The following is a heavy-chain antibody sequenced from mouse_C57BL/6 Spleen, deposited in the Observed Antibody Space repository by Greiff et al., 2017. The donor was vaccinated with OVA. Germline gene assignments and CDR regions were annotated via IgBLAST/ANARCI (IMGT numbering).Heavy chain of an antibody. J-gene: IGHJ2*01. D-gene: IGHD2-2*01. Sequence: VQLQQSGPELVKPGASVKISCKASGYAFSSSWMNWVKQRPGKGLEWIGRIYPGDGDTKYNGKFKGKATLTADKSSSTAYMQLSSLTSEDSAVYFCARSGGYDDEGFDYWGQGTTLTVSS. V-gene: IGHV1-82*01. CDR3: ARSGGYDDEGFDY. CDR2: IYPGDGDT. CDR1: GYAFSSSW.